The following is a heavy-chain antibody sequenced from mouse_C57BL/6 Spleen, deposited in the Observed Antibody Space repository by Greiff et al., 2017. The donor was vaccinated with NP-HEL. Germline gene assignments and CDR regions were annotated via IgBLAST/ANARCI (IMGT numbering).Heavy chain of an antibody. CDR1: GYTFTSYW. V-gene: IGHV1-64*01. CDR3: ARGRIYYGSSLYYYAMDY. J-gene: IGHJ4*01. Sequence: QVQLQQPGAELVKPGASVKLSCKASGYTFTSYWMHWVKQRPGQGLEWIGMIHPNSGSTNYNEKFKSKATLTVDKSSSTAYMQLSSLTSEDSAVYYCARGRIYYGSSLYYYAMDYWGQGTSVTVSS. D-gene: IGHD1-1*01. CDR2: IHPNSGST.